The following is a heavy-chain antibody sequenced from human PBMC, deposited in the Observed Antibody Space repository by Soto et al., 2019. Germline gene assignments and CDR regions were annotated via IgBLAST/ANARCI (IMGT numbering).Heavy chain of an antibody. CDR1: GGSISSYY. J-gene: IGHJ4*02. Sequence: NPSETLSLTCTVSGGSISSYYWSWIRQPPGKGLEWIGYIYYSGSTNYNPSLKSRVTISVDTSKNQFSLKLSSVTAADTAVYYCATAFLGYCSGGSCYQDYWGQGTLVTVSS. CDR2: IYYSGST. V-gene: IGHV4-59*01. D-gene: IGHD2-15*01. CDR3: ATAFLGYCSGGSCYQDY.